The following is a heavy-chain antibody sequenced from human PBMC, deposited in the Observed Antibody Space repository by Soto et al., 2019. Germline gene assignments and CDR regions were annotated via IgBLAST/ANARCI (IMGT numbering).Heavy chain of an antibody. D-gene: IGHD1-26*01. CDR2: IKTIIDGGTT. CDR3: TTASGSYYGEDF. Sequence: GALRLSCAASGFTFSNAWMSWVRQAPGKGLEWVGRIKTIIDGGTTDYAAPVKGRFTISRDDSKTTLYLQMNSLKTEDTAVYYCTTASGSYYGEDFWGQGTLVTVSS. J-gene: IGHJ4*02. V-gene: IGHV3-15*01. CDR1: GFTFSNAW.